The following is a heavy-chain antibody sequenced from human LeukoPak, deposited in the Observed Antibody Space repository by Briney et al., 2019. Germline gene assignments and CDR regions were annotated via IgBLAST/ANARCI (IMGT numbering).Heavy chain of an antibody. CDR3: ASNKPGELGAFDI. J-gene: IGHJ3*02. Sequence: ASAKESCKAPAYTLTTYHGIWVPQAPVQGLQSRAIINPSGGNTSYAQKFQGRVTVTRGTSTSTVYMELSSLRSEDTAVYYCASNKPGELGAFDIWGQGTMVTVSS. D-gene: IGHD3-16*01. V-gene: IGHV1-46*01. CDR1: AYTLTTYH. CDR2: INPSGGNT.